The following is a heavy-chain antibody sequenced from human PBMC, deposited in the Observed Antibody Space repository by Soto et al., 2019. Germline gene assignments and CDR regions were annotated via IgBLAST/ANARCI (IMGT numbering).Heavy chain of an antibody. Sequence: QVRLVQSGAEVKKPDPSVKVSCKACGYTFTIYGISWVRQASGQGLEWRGWISAYNGNTYHAPKLQGRVTLTTDTSTSPAYMELRSRRADDRAVYYCASGIAGFDYWGQGTLDTVAS. CDR1: GYTFTIYG. CDR3: ASGIAGFDY. CDR2: ISAYNGNT. J-gene: IGHJ4*02. D-gene: IGHD1-26*01. V-gene: IGHV1-18*01.